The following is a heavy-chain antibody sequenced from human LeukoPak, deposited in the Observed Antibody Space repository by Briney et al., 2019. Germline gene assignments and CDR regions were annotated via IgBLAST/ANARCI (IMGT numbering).Heavy chain of an antibody. CDR1: GGSISSYY. V-gene: IGHV4-59*01. CDR2: IYYSGST. D-gene: IGHD5-18*01. J-gene: IGHJ6*02. CDR3: ARDRGRGYSYGRFVGYGMDV. Sequence: SETLSLTCTVSGGSISSYYWSWIRQPPGKGLEWIGYIYYSGSTNYNPSLKSRVTISVDTSKNQFSLKLSSVTAADTAVYYCARDRGRGYSYGRFVGYGMDVWGQGTTVTVSS.